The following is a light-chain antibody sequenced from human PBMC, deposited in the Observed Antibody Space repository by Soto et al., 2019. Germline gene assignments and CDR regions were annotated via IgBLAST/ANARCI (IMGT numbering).Light chain of an antibody. CDR2: GPS. CDR3: QQYDDWHPWT. V-gene: IGKV3-20*01. Sequence: IVLTQSPGTLSLCPGERGTRSSRSSQSVSSSFSAWYQQKPGQAPRPLVYGPSSRATGIPDRFSGSRSGTDFTLTISSLQYEDFAVYYCQQYDDWHPWTFGQGTKVDIK. CDR1: QSVSSSF. J-gene: IGKJ1*01.